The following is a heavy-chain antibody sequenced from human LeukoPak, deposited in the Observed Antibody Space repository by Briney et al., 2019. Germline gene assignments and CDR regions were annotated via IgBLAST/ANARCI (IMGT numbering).Heavy chain of an antibody. V-gene: IGHV4-39*01. CDR1: GGSISSSSYY. D-gene: IGHD4-17*01. J-gene: IGHJ6*03. CDR3: ARHSNPLYGDYYMDV. Sequence: KSSETLSLTCTVSGGSISSSSYYWGWIRQPPGKGLEWIGSIYYSGSTYYNPSLKSRVTISVDTSKNQFSLKLSSVTAADTAVYYCARHSNPLYGDYYMDVWGKGTTVTISS. CDR2: IYYSGST.